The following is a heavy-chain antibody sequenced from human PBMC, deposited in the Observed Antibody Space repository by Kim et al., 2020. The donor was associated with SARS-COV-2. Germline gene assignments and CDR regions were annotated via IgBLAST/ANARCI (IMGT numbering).Heavy chain of an antibody. CDR2: INPNSGGT. D-gene: IGHD4-17*01. Sequence: ASVKVSCKASGYTFTGYYMHWVRQAPGQGLEWMGGINPNSGGTNYAQKFQGRVTMTRDKSNSTAYMELSRLRSDDTAVYYCARGPSPGPYDYGNYAHYYYYGRDFWGQGTMVTVSS. V-gene: IGHV1-2*02. CDR3: ARGPSPGPYDYGNYAHYYYYGRDF. J-gene: IGHJ6*02. CDR1: GYTFTGYY.